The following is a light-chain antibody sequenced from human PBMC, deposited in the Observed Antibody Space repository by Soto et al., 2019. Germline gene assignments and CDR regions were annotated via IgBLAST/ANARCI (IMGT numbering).Light chain of an antibody. CDR1: QSVSSSY. V-gene: IGKV3-20*01. Sequence: EIVLTQSPGTLSLSPGERATLSYRASQSVSSSYLAWYQQKPCQSPSLLIYGASSRATGIPDRFSGSGSGTDFTLTISRLEPEDFAVYYCQQYGSSPLTFGQGTKVDI. CDR2: GAS. J-gene: IGKJ1*01. CDR3: QQYGSSPLT.